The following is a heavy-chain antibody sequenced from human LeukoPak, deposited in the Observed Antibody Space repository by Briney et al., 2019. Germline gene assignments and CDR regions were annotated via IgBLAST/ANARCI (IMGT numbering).Heavy chain of an antibody. D-gene: IGHD1/OR15-1a*01. CDR2: IYPVGST. V-gene: IGHV4-30-2*01. CDR1: GGSISSGAYS. CDR3: ASVGLTATTSYFDD. Sequence: SQTLSLTCAVSGGSISSGAYSWSWIRQPPGKALEWIGYIYPVGSTYYNSSLKSRVTMSIDRSKNQFSLRLSSVTAADTAMYYCASVGLTATTSYFDDWGQGFQVTVSS. J-gene: IGHJ4*02.